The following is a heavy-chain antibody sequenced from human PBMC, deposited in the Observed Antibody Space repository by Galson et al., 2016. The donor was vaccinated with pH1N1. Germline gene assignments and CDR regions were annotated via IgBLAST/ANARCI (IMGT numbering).Heavy chain of an antibody. Sequence: SLRLSCAASGFTFSSYPMNWVRQAPGKGLEWVAVISYVESNKDYADSVKGRFTVSRDNSKNTLYLQMNSLRAEDTALYYCARDHVYGDYFERFFDLWGRGTLVTVSS. D-gene: IGHD4-17*01. CDR2: ISYVESNK. CDR1: GFTFSSYP. CDR3: ARDHVYGDYFERFFDL. J-gene: IGHJ2*01. V-gene: IGHV3-30-3*01.